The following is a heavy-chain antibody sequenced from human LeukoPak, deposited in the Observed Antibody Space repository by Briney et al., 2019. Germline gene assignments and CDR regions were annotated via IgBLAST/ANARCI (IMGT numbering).Heavy chain of an antibody. J-gene: IGHJ4*02. CDR1: GFTFSSYW. CDR2: IKQDGSEK. Sequence: GGSLRLSCAASGFTFSSYWMSWVRQAPGKGLEWVANIKQDGSEKYYVDSVKGRFTISRDNAKNSLYLQMNSLRAEDTAVYYCARALIRYCSSTSCYRKPYFDYWGQGTLVTVSS. CDR3: ARALIRYCSSTSCYRKPYFDY. V-gene: IGHV3-7*01. D-gene: IGHD2-2*01.